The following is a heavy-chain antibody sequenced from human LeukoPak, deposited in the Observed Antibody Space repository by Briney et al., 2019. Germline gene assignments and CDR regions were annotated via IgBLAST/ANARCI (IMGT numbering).Heavy chain of an antibody. V-gene: IGHV4-59*01. D-gene: IGHD3-22*01. J-gene: IGHJ4*02. CDR2: IHYSGSS. CDR1: GGSISSYY. CDR3: ARGSSGYRRGSFDY. Sequence: PSETLSLTCTVSGGSISSYYWSWIRQPPGKGQEWIGYIHYSGSSNYNPSLKSRVTISVDTSKNQFSLNLRSVTAADTAVYYCARGSSGYRRGSFDYWGQGTLVTVSS.